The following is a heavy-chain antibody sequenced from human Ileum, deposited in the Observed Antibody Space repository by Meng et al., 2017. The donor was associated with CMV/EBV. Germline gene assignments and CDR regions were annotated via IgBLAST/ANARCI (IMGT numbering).Heavy chain of an antibody. J-gene: IGHJ5*02. D-gene: IGHD5-12*01. V-gene: IGHV1-2*02. Sequence: ASVKVSCKASGYTFTDYFIQWMRQAPGQGLEWMGWIKFNSGVTNYAQKFQGRVTMTRDTSVNTAYIELNSLRSDDTAVYYCVPYSGSSFRFDPWGQGTQVTVSS. CDR1: GYTFTDYF. CDR3: VPYSGSSFRFDP. CDR2: IKFNSGVT.